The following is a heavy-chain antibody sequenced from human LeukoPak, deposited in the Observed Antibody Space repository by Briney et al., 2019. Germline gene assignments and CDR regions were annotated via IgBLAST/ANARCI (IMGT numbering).Heavy chain of an antibody. CDR2: TYYSSYWYN. D-gene: IGHD2-21*01. Sequence: SQTLSLTFAISGDSVSNSTAAWIWLRQSPSRGLEWLRATYYSSYWYNDYAVSVKGRITINPDTSKTQLSLQLQSVTPEDTAVYFCTRGYSNPYYWFDPWGQGTLVTVSS. CDR3: TRGYSNPYYWFDP. V-gene: IGHV6-1*01. J-gene: IGHJ5*02. CDR1: GDSVSNSTAA.